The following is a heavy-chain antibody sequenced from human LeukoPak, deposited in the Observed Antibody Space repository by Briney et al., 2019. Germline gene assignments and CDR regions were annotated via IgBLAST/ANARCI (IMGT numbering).Heavy chain of an antibody. CDR3: ARVPRSIFGVVTHYYFDY. D-gene: IGHD3-3*01. Sequence: ASVKVSCKASGYTFTSYYMHWVRQAPGQGLEWMGIINPSGGSTSDAQKFQGRVTMTRDTSTSTVYMELSSLRSEDTAVYYCARVPRSIFGVVTHYYFDYWGQGTLVTVSS. CDR1: GYTFTSYY. V-gene: IGHV1-46*01. J-gene: IGHJ4*02. CDR2: INPSGGST.